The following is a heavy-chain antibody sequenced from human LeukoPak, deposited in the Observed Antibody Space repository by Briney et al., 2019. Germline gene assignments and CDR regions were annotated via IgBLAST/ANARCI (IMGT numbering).Heavy chain of an antibody. V-gene: IGHV5-51*01. J-gene: IGHJ4*02. D-gene: IGHD3-10*01. CDR3: ARIDGSGSYYNDYYFVY. CDR1: GYSFTSYW. CDR2: IYPGDSDT. Sequence: GESLKISCQGSGYSFTSYWIAWVRQMPGKGPEWMGTIYPGDSDTRYSPSFQGQVTISADKSISTAYLQWTSLKASDSAMFYCARIDGSGSYYNDYYFVYWGQGTLVTVSS.